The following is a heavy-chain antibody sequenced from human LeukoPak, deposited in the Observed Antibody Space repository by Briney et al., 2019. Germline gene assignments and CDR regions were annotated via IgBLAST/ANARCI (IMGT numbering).Heavy chain of an antibody. J-gene: IGHJ3*02. V-gene: IGHV4-4*07. CDR1: GGSISSYY. CDR3: ARDKLGWNDVAFDI. Sequence: SETLSLTCTVSGGSISSYYWSWIRQPAGKGLEWIGRIYTSGSTNYNPSLKSRVTMSVDTSKNQFSLKLSSVTAADTAVYYCARDKLGWNDVAFDIWGQGTMVTVSS. D-gene: IGHD1-1*01. CDR2: IYTSGST.